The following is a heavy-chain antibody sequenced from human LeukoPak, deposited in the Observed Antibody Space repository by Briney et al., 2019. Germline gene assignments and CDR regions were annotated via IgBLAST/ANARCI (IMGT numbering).Heavy chain of an antibody. J-gene: IGHJ4*02. CDR3: AKDQIKERYSYGYMIDY. D-gene: IGHD5-18*01. Sequence: GRSLRLSCAASGFTFSSYAIHWVRQAPGKGLEWVAVISYDGSNKYYADSVKGRFTISRDNSKNTLYLQMNSLRAEDTAVYYCAKDQIKERYSYGYMIDYWGQGTLVTVSS. CDR2: ISYDGSNK. V-gene: IGHV3-30-3*01. CDR1: GFTFSSYA.